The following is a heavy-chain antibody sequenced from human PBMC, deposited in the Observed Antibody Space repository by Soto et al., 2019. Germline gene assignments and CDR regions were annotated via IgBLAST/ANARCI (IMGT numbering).Heavy chain of an antibody. CDR2: ISGSGGST. Sequence: GGSLRLSCAASGFTFSSYAMSWVRQAPGKGLEWVSAISGSGGSTYYADSVMGRFTISRDNSKNTLYLQMNSLRAEDTVVYYCAKDLGDYWGSGYWGQGTLVTVSS. V-gene: IGHV3-23*01. D-gene: IGHD7-27*01. CDR3: AKDLGDYWGSGY. CDR1: GFTFSSYA. J-gene: IGHJ4*02.